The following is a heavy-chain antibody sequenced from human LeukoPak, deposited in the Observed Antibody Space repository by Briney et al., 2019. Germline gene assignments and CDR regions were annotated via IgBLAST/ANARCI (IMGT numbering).Heavy chain of an antibody. V-gene: IGHV3-23*01. Sequence: GSLRLSCAGSGYMFSYFAMNWVRQAPGTGLEWVSGISGSGGSTYYADSVRGRFTISRDNSINTLYLQMNSLRVEDTAIYYCVKDGPPTVGAQGYFDFWGQGTLVTVSS. D-gene: IGHD4-23*01. J-gene: IGHJ4*02. CDR1: GYMFSYFA. CDR2: ISGSGGST. CDR3: VKDGPPTVGAQGYFDF.